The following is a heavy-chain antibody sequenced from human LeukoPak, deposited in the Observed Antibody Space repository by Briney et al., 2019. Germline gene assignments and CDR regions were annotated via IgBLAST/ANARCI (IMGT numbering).Heavy chain of an antibody. J-gene: IGHJ4*02. CDR3: ARDRSPGNFDY. CDR1: GFTFSDFY. V-gene: IGHV3-11*04. D-gene: IGHD3-10*01. Sequence: GGSLRLSCAASGFTFSDFYMSWIRQAPGKGLEWISNIGGSGGFVYYAESVKGRFTISRDNAKSSLYLQMNSLRAEDTAVYYCARDRSPGNFDYWGQGTLVTVSS. CDR2: IGGSGGFV.